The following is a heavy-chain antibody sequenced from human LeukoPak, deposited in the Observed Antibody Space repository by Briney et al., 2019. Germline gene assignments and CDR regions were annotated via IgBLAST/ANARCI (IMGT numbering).Heavy chain of an antibody. D-gene: IGHD3-3*01. V-gene: IGHV3-30-3*01. Sequence: PGGSLRLSCAGSGFIFSSYGIHWVRQAPGRGLEWVAVISYDGSNRHYADSVKGRFTISRDDSKSTVYLQMNSLRAEDTAVYYCARVGVDTISWFRPFDYWGQGTLVTVSS. CDR3: ARVGVDTISWFRPFDY. CDR2: ISYDGSNR. CDR1: GFIFSSYG. J-gene: IGHJ4*02.